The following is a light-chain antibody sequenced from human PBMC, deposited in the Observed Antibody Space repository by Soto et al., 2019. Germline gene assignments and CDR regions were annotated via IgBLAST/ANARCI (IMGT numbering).Light chain of an antibody. CDR2: GSS. V-gene: IGKV1-39*01. CDR3: QQSYSTPNA. J-gene: IGKJ2*01. Sequence: DIQMTQSPSSLSASVGDRVAITCRASQNIRTYLNWYQQKPGKAPKLLIYGSSSLQGGVPSRFSGRGSGTDFTLTISSLQPEDFATYYCQQSYSTPNAFGQGTKLEI. CDR1: QNIRTY.